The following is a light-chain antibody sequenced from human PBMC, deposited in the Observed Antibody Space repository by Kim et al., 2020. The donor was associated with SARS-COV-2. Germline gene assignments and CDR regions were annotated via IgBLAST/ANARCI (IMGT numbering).Light chain of an antibody. CDR1: QTVGSSY. CDR2: GTS. V-gene: IGKV3-20*01. J-gene: IGKJ1*01. Sequence: SPGERATLSCRASQTVGSSYLAWYQQKPGQAPRLLIYGTSSRAPGIPDRFSGSGSGTDFTLTISRLEPEDFAVYSCQQYDTSPWTFGQGTKVEIK. CDR3: QQYDTSPWT.